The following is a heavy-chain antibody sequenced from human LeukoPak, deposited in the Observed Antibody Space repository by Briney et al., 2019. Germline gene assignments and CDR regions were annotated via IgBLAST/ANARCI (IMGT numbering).Heavy chain of an antibody. CDR2: IRYGGSS. Sequence: SETLCLTCTVSGGSISRSGYYWGWIRQPPGKGLEWIGSIRYGGSSYHNPALKRRATISVDTSKTQFSLDLSSVTAANTACYHCASERGYCSRPDCPEGDYWGQGAVVTVSS. J-gene: IGHJ4*02. V-gene: IGHV4-39*07. CDR3: ASERGYCSRPDCPEGDY. D-gene: IGHD2-2*01. CDR1: GGSISRSGYY.